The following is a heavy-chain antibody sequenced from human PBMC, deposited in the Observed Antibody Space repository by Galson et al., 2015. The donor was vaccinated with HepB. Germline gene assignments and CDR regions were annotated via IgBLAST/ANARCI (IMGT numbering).Heavy chain of an antibody. J-gene: IGHJ6*02. Sequence: SLRLSCAASGFTFSSYSMNWVRQAPGKGLEWVSSISSSSSYIYYADSVKGRFTISRDNAKNSLYLQMNSLRAEDTAVYYCARDLPSLLWFEEGYYGMDVWGQGTTVTISS. D-gene: IGHD3-10*01. CDR1: GFTFSSYS. V-gene: IGHV3-21*01. CDR3: ARDLPSLLWFEEGYYGMDV. CDR2: ISSSSSYI.